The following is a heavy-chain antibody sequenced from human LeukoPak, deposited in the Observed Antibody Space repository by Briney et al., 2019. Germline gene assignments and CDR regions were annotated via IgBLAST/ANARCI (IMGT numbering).Heavy chain of an antibody. CDR3: ARRGYYDSSGYFDY. V-gene: IGHV4-39*01. D-gene: IGHD3-22*01. CDR1: GGSISSSYYY. CDR2: IYYSGST. Sequence: PSETLSLTCTVSGGSISSSYYYWGWIRQPPGKGLEWIGNIYYSGSTYYNPSLQSRVTISVDTSKNQFSLKLSSVTAADTAVYYCARRGYYDSSGYFDYWGQGTLVTVSS. J-gene: IGHJ4*02.